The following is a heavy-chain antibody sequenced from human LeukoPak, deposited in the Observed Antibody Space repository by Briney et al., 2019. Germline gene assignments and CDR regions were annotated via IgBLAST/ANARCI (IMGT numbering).Heavy chain of an antibody. Sequence: SVKVSCKASGGTFSTYAISWVRQAPGQGLEWMGGIIPISGSAKYTQKFQGRVTITTDESTNTAYMELRSLRSEDTAVYYCGTTMGYLDYCSGGTCYPMLDWGQGTLVTVFS. CDR1: GGTFSTYA. CDR3: GTTMGYLDYCSGGTCYPMLD. D-gene: IGHD2-15*01. J-gene: IGHJ4*02. CDR2: IIPISGSA. V-gene: IGHV1-69*05.